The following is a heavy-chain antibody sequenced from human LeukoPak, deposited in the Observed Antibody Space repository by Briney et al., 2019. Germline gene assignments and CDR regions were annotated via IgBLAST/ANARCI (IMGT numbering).Heavy chain of an antibody. CDR2: IYTSGST. V-gene: IGHV4-4*07. J-gene: IGHJ4*02. CDR1: GGSISSYY. CDR3: ARVRPGIYYDSSGYYLFDY. Sequence: PSETLSLTCTVSGGSISSYYWSWIRQPAGKGLEWIGRIYTSGSTNYNPSLKSRVTMSVDTSKNQFSLKLSSVTAADTAVYYCARVRPGIYYDSSGYYLFDYWGQGTLVTVSS. D-gene: IGHD3-22*01.